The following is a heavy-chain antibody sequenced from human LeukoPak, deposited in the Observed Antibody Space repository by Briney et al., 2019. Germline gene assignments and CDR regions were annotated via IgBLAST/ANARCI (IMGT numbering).Heavy chain of an antibody. Sequence: KPSETLSLTCAVYGGSFSGYYWSWIRQPPGKGLEWIGEINHSGSTNYNPSLKSRVTISVNTSKNQFSLKLSSVTAADTAVYYCARGEYWFDPWGQGTLVTVSS. CDR3: ARGEYWFDP. CDR1: GGSFSGYY. CDR2: INHSGST. V-gene: IGHV4-34*01. J-gene: IGHJ5*02.